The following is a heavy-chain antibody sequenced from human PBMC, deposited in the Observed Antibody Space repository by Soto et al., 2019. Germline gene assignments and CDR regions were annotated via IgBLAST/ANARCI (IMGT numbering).Heavy chain of an antibody. Sequence: QVQLVEAGGGVVQPGRSLRLSCAASGVTFSSYGMHWVRQAPGKVLEWVAVISYDGSNKYYADSVKGRFTISRDNSKNTLYLQMNSLRAEDTAVYYCANLAAAGTYYYYGMDVWGQGTTVTVSS. V-gene: IGHV3-30*18. J-gene: IGHJ6*02. CDR3: ANLAAAGTYYYYGMDV. CDR2: ISYDGSNK. D-gene: IGHD6-13*01. CDR1: GVTFSSYG.